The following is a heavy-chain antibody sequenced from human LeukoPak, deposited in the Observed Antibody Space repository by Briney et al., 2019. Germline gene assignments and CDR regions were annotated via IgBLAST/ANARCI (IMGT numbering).Heavy chain of an antibody. Sequence: SETLSLTCTASGDSVSSFYWNWIRQSPTDGLEWIGSINYSGVTSYNPSLKSGVSISIDTPKNQFSLRLTSVTAADSAVYYFARWYYDVVANWLEHWGQGARVTVSS. CDR1: GDSVSSFY. D-gene: IGHD3-10*02. CDR2: INYSGVT. CDR3: ARWYYDVVANWLEH. V-gene: IGHV4-59*02. J-gene: IGHJ5*02.